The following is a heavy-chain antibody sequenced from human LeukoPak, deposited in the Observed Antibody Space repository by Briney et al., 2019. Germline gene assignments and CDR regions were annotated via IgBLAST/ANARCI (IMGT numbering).Heavy chain of an antibody. CDR1: GFTLSSYA. Sequence: PGGSLRLSCSASGFTLSSYAMHWVRQAPGKGLEYVSVISSNGGSTYYADSVKGRFTISRDNSKNTLYLQMSSLRAEDTAVYYCVKGEAAAPTGYWGQGTLVTVSS. V-gene: IGHV3-64D*06. CDR2: ISSNGGST. J-gene: IGHJ4*02. CDR3: VKGEAAAPTGY. D-gene: IGHD6-13*01.